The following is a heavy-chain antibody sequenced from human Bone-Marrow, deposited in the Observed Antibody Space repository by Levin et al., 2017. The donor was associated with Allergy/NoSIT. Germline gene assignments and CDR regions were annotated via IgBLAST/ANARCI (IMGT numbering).Heavy chain of an antibody. V-gene: IGHV5-10-1*01. CDR1: GYSFTSYW. CDR3: ARVEGYGSGSYHFQH. J-gene: IGHJ1*01. D-gene: IGHD3-10*01. Sequence: GESLKISCKGSGYSFTSYWLIWVRQMPGKGLEWMGKIDPTDSYTNYSPSLEGHVTISTDNSLSTAYPQWSSLKASDTAMYFCARVEGYGSGSYHFQHWGQGTLVTVSS. CDR2: IDPTDSYT.